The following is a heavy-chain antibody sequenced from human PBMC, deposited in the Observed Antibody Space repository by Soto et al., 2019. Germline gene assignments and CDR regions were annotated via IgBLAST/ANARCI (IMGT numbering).Heavy chain of an antibody. Sequence: GGSLRLSCAASGFTFSSYAMGWVRQAPGKGLEWVSAISGSGGSTYYADSVKGRFTISRDDSKNTLYLQMNSLRAEDTAVYYCAKISSSYYDILTGYFDYWGQGTLVTVSS. CDR1: GFTFSSYA. V-gene: IGHV3-23*01. CDR2: ISGSGGST. J-gene: IGHJ4*02. CDR3: AKISSSYYDILTGYFDY. D-gene: IGHD3-9*01.